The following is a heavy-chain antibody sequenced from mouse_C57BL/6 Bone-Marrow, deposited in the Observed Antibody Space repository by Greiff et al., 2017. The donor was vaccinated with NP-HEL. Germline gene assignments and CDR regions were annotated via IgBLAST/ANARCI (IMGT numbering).Heavy chain of an antibody. CDR1: GYTFTSYW. V-gene: IGHV1-52*01. Sequence: QVQLQQPGAELVRPGSSVKLSCKASGYTFTSYWMHWVKQRPIQGLEWSGNIDPSDSETHCNQKFKEKGTLTVAKSSSTAYMQLSSLTSEGSAVYYCARSVGGEGAKYYVDYWGQGTTLTVSS. D-gene: IGHD4-1*01. J-gene: IGHJ2*01. CDR2: IDPSDSET. CDR3: ARSVGGEGAKYYVDY.